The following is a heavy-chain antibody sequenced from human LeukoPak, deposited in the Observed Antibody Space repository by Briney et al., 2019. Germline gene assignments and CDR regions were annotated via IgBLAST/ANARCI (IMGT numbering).Heavy chain of an antibody. CDR3: ARSPVEMATIFYWYFDL. V-gene: IGHV4-34*11. CDR1: GGSFSGYY. D-gene: IGHD5-24*01. J-gene: IGHJ2*01. CDR2: IYYSGST. Sequence: SETLSLTCAVYGGSFSGYYWSWIRQPPGKGLEWIGYIYYSGSTNYNPSLKSRDTISVDTSKNQFSLKLSSVTAADTAVYYCARSPVEMATIFYWYFDLWGRGTLVTVSS.